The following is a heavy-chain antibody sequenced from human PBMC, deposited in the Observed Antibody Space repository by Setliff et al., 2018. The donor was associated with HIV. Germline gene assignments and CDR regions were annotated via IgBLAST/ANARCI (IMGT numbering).Heavy chain of an antibody. Sequence: GGSLRLSCAASGFTFSKFGMSWVRLSPGKGLEWVSYISDSSRTIFYADSVKGRFTISRDNAENSLYLQMNSLRGEDTAVYYCAKVSTIFGQLKYYYGMDVWGQGTTVTVSS. CDR2: ISDSSRTI. V-gene: IGHV3-48*01. CDR1: GFTFSKFG. D-gene: IGHD3-3*01. CDR3: AKVSTIFGQLKYYYGMDV. J-gene: IGHJ6*02.